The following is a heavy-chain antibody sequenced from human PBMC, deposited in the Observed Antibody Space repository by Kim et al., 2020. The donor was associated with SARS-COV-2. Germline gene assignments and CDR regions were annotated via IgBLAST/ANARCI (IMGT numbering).Heavy chain of an antibody. J-gene: IGHJ5*02. D-gene: IGHD6-6*01. Sequence: ASVKVSCKASGYTFTSYGISWVRQAPGQGLEWMGWISAYNGNTNYAQKLQGRVTMTTDTSTSTAYMELRSLRSDDTAVYYCARAPVGVFIAARPGVGQGWFDPWGQGTLGTVSS. CDR2: ISAYNGNT. CDR1: GYTFTSYG. V-gene: IGHV1-18*01. CDR3: ARAPVGVFIAARPGVGQGWFDP.